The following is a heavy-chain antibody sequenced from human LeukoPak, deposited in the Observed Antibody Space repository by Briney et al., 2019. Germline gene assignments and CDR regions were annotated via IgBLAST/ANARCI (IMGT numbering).Heavy chain of an antibody. Sequence: ASVKVSCKASGYTFTTYDINWVRQAPGQGLEWMGWMNPNSGNTGYAQKFQGRVTITRNTSISTAYMELSSLRSEDTAVYYCARGGFWSGYSVWGQGTLVTVSS. CDR2: MNPNSGNT. D-gene: IGHD3-3*01. CDR1: GYTFTTYD. J-gene: IGHJ4*02. CDR3: ARGGFWSGYSV. V-gene: IGHV1-8*03.